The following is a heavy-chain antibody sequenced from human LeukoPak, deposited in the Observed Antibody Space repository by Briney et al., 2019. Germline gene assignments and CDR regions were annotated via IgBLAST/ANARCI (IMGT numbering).Heavy chain of an antibody. CDR1: GYTFTSYG. Sequence: ASVKVSCKASGYTFTSYGISWVRQAPGQGLEWMGGIIPIFGTANYAQKFQGRVTITPDESTSTAYMELSSLRSEDTAVYYCATSYSSSWSRRDWFDPWGQGTLVTVSS. CDR3: ATSYSSSWSRRDWFDP. V-gene: IGHV1-69*13. D-gene: IGHD6-13*01. CDR2: IIPIFGTA. J-gene: IGHJ5*02.